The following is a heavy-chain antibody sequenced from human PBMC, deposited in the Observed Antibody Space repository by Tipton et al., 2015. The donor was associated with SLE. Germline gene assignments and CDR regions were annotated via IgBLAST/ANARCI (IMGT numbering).Heavy chain of an antibody. CDR2: IYSGGST. CDR3: ARASSGWYLDI. J-gene: IGHJ3*02. V-gene: IGHV3-53*04. Sequence: SLRLSCAASGFTVSSDYMSWVRQAPGKGLEWVSVIYSGGSTYYADSVKGRFTISRHNSKNTLYLQMNSLRAEDTAVYYCARASSGWYLDIWGQGTMVTVSS. CDR1: GFTVSSDY. D-gene: IGHD6-19*01.